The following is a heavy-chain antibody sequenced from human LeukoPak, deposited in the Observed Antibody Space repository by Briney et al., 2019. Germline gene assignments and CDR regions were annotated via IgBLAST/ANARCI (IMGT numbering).Heavy chain of an antibody. CDR1: GYRFTDYW. Sequence: GESLKISCKGTGYRFTDYWIAWARQMPGKGLEWMGIIYPGDSDSRYSPSFQGQVTFSADKSISTAYLQWSSLKASDTAMYYCARVGVRGVNGRAYFDYWGQGTLVTVSS. CDR2: IYPGDSDS. V-gene: IGHV5-51*01. D-gene: IGHD3-10*01. CDR3: ARVGVRGVNGRAYFDY. J-gene: IGHJ4*02.